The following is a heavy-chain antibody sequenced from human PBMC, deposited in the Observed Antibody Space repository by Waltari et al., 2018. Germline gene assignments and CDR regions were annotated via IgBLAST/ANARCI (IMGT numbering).Heavy chain of an antibody. J-gene: IGHJ6*02. V-gene: IGHV3-30*18. CDR3: AKEMSSFCRTLSYDYYGMDV. D-gene: IGHD6-13*01. CDR1: GFTFSSYG. Sequence: VQLVESGGGVVQPGWSLRPPCAASGFTFSSYGMHWVRRDPRKGRVGVAVISYDGSNKYDADSVKGRFTIARDKSKNTLYRQMNSLRAEDTAVNDGAKEMSSFCRTLSYDYYGMDVWGQGTTGTVAS. CDR2: ISYDGSNK.